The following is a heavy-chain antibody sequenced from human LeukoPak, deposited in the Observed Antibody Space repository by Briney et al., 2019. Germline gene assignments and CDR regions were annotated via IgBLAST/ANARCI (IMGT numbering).Heavy chain of an antibody. CDR1: GFTFSSYS. D-gene: IGHD3/OR15-3a*01. V-gene: IGHV3-48*04. CDR3: ARVRESMDADP. J-gene: IGHJ5*02. Sequence: GGSLRLSCAASGFTFSSYSMNWVRQAPGKGLEWVSYISSSSSTIYYADSVKGRFTISRDNAKNSLYLQMNSLRAEDTAVYYCARVRESMDADPWGQGTLVTVSS. CDR2: ISSSSSTI.